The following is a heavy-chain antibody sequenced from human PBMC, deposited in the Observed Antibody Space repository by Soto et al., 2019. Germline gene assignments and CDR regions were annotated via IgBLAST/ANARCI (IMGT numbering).Heavy chain of an antibody. CDR3: ARDLVGLGGSGSYRTITRDGMDV. CDR1: GFTFSSYS. CDR2: ISSSSSYI. D-gene: IGHD3-10*01. Sequence: EVQLVESGGGLVKPGGSLRLSCAASGFTFSSYSMNWVRQAPGKGLEWVSSISSSSSYIYYADSVKGRFTISRDNAKNSLYLQMNSLRAEDTAVYYCARDLVGLGGSGSYRTITRDGMDVWGQGTTVTVSS. J-gene: IGHJ6*02. V-gene: IGHV3-21*01.